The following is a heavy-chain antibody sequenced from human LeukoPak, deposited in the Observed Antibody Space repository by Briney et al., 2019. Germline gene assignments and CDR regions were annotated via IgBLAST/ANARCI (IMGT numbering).Heavy chain of an antibody. V-gene: IGHV3-30-3*01. CDR2: ISYDGSNK. CDR3: ARDRNGDPRYYFDY. CDR1: GFTFSSYA. D-gene: IGHD4-17*01. J-gene: IGHJ4*02. Sequence: GGSLRLSCAASGFTFSSYAMHWVRQAPGKGLEWVAVISYDGSNKYYADSVKGRFTISRDNSENTLYLQMNSLRAEDTAVYYCARDRNGDPRYYFDYWGQGTLVTVSS.